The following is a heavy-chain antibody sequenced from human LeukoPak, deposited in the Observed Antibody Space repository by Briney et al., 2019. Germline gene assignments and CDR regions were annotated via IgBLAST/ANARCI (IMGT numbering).Heavy chain of an antibody. CDR3: AKDDKPDGNRYFDY. J-gene: IGHJ4*02. V-gene: IGHV3-30*02. CDR1: GFTFSSYS. D-gene: IGHD1-1*01. Sequence: GGSLRLSCAASGFTFSSYSMNWVRRAPGKGLEWLTSIWPDGSNQYYADSVKGRLTISRDNSKSTLYLQMNSLRAEDSAVYYCAKDDKPDGNRYFDYWGQGTPVTVSS. CDR2: IWPDGSNQ.